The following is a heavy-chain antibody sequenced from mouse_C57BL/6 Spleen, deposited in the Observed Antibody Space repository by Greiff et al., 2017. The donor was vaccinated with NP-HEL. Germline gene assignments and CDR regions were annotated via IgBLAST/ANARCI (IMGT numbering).Heavy chain of an antibody. Sequence: VQLQQSGPELVKPGASVKISCKASGYSFTGYYMNWVKQSPEKSLEWIGEINPSTGGTTYNQKFMAKATLTVDKSSSTAYMQLKSLTSEDSAVYYCARRAWEGYWGQGTTLTVSS. V-gene: IGHV1-42*01. CDR2: INPSTGGT. D-gene: IGHD4-1*01. J-gene: IGHJ2*01. CDR3: ARRAWEGY. CDR1: GYSFTGYY.